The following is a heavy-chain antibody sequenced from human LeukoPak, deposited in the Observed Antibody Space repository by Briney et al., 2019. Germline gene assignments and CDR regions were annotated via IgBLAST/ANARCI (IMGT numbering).Heavy chain of an antibody. D-gene: IGHD1-7*01. CDR1: GFTFSSYW. J-gene: IGHJ4*02. Sequence: GGSLRLSCAASGFTFSSYWMSWVRQAPGKGLQWVANIKQDGSEKYYVDSVKGRFTISRDNAKKSLYPQMDSLRAEDTAVYYCARDDNWNYEDYWGQGTLVTVSS. V-gene: IGHV3-7*01. CDR3: ARDDNWNYEDY. CDR2: IKQDGSEK.